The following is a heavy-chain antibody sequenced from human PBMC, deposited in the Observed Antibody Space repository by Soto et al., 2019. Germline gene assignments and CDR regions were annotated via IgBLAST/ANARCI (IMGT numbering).Heavy chain of an antibody. CDR1: GGSISSGDYY. J-gene: IGHJ4*02. CDR2: IYYSGST. V-gene: IGHV4-30-4*01. Sequence: QVQLQESGPGLVKPSQTLSLTCTVSGGSISSGDYYWSWIRQPPGKGLEWIGYIYYSGSTYYNPXXXXRVXXXVXXXXXXXXXXXXXXXXXXXXXXXXXXXXXXRYFDYWGQGTLVTVSS. CDR3: XXXXXXRYFDY.